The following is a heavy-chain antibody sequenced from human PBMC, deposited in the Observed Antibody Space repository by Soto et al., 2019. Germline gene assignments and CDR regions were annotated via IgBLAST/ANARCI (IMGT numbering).Heavy chain of an antibody. CDR1: GYTFTGYY. CDR3: ATERYDFWSGYDYYYGMDV. D-gene: IGHD3-3*01. Sequence: GASVKVSCKASGYTFTGYYVHWVRQAPGQGLEWMGWINPNSGGTNYAQKFQGWVTMTRDTSISTAYMELSRLRSDDTAVYYCATERYDFWSGYDYYYGMDVWGQGTTVTVSS. CDR2: INPNSGGT. V-gene: IGHV1-2*04. J-gene: IGHJ6*02.